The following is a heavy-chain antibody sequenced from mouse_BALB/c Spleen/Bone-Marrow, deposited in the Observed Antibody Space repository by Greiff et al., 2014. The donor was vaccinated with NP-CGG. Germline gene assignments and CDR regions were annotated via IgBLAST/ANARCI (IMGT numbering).Heavy chain of an antibody. CDR2: ISSAGIHT. V-gene: IGHV5-9-3*01. J-gene: IGHJ2*01. CDR3: ARQDRVYYFDY. Sequence: EVKVVESGGGLVKPGGSLKLSCTASGFTFTSYAMSWVRQTPEKRLEWVATISSAGIHTYYVDTVKGRSTISRDNAKNTLFLHMSSLRSEDTAMYYCARQDRVYYFDYWGQGTTLTVSS. CDR1: GFTFTSYA.